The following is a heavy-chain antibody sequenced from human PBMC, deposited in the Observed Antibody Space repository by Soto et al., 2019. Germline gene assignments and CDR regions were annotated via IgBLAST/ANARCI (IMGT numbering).Heavy chain of an antibody. Sequence: ASVKVSCKASGYTFTTYVMHWVRQAPGQRLERMGWIDAGNGNTRYSQNFQGRVTITRDTSASTAYMEVSSLRSEDTAVYYCARDSLGNVDFWGQGTLVTVSS. V-gene: IGHV1-3*01. CDR3: ARDSLGNVDF. D-gene: IGHD3-16*02. J-gene: IGHJ4*02. CDR1: GYTFTTYV. CDR2: IDAGNGNT.